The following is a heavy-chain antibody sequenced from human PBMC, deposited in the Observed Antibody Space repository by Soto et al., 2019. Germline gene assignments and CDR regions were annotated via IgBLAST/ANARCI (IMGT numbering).Heavy chain of an antibody. V-gene: IGHV5-51*01. Sequence: PGESLKISCKGSGYSFTSYWIGWVRQMPGKGLEWMGIIYPGDSDTRYSPSFQGQVTISADKSISTAYLQWSSLKASDTAMYYCARAEGYCSSTSCYYYYYGTDVWGQGTTVTVSS. CDR1: GYSFTSYW. CDR2: IYPGDSDT. D-gene: IGHD2-2*01. J-gene: IGHJ6*02. CDR3: ARAEGYCSSTSCYYYYYGTDV.